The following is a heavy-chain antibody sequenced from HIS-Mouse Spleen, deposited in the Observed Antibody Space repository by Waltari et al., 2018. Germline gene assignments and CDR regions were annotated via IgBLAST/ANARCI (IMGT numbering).Heavy chain of an antibody. V-gene: IGHV3-21*01. D-gene: IGHD7-27*01. CDR3: ARRLLTGDAFDI. J-gene: IGHJ3*02. Sequence: EVQLVQSGGGLVKPGGSLRLSCAAFGFTFSSYSMNWVRQAPGQGLEWVSSISSSSSYIYYADSVKGRFTISRDNAKNSLYLQMNSLRAEDTAVYYCARRLLTGDAFDIWGQGTMVTVSS. CDR2: ISSSSSYI. CDR1: GFTFSSYS.